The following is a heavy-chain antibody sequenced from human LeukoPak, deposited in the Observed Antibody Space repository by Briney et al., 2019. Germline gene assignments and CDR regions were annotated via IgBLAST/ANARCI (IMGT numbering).Heavy chain of an antibody. Sequence: SETLSLTCAVAGYSLSTGRYWGWIRQPPGKGLEWIGSIYHSGSTYYNPSLKSRVTISVDTSKNQFSLNLRSVTAADTAVYYCARSLSTAGIDYWGQGTLVTVSS. D-gene: IGHD2-2*01. V-gene: IGHV4-38-2*01. CDR1: GYSLSTGRY. CDR3: ARSLSTAGIDY. J-gene: IGHJ4*02. CDR2: IYHSGST.